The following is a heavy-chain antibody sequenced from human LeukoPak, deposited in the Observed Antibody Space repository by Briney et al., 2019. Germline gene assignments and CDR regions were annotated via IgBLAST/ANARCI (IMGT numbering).Heavy chain of an antibody. CDR2: INHRGST. J-gene: IGHJ4*02. CDR3: PRELLLCFRELSAFDY. CDR1: GGSFRGYY. Sequence: AETLSLTCAVYGGSFRGYYWIWIRQPPGKGLECIGEINHRGSTNYNPPLKSRVTISVDTSKNQFSLKMSSVTAADTAVYYRPRELLLCFRELSAFDYWGQGTLVTVSS. D-gene: IGHD3-10*01. V-gene: IGHV4-34*01.